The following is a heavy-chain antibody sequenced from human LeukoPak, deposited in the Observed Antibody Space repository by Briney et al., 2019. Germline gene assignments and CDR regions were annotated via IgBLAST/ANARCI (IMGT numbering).Heavy chain of an antibody. CDR1: GYTFTGYY. Sequence: ASVKVSCKASGYTFTGYYMHWVRQAPGQGLEWMGWISPNSGGTNYAQKFQGRVTMTRDTSISTAYMEPSRLRSDDTAVYYCARGGYYYDSSGYYSSFDYWGQGTLVTVSS. D-gene: IGHD3-22*01. CDR2: ISPNSGGT. CDR3: ARGGYYYDSSGYYSSFDY. V-gene: IGHV1-2*02. J-gene: IGHJ4*02.